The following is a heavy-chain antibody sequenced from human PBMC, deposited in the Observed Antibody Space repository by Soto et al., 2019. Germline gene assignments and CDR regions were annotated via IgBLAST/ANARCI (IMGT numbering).Heavy chain of an antibody. CDR3: AKGRDDFWSGYTFDY. J-gene: IGHJ4*02. CDR2: ISGSGGST. D-gene: IGHD3-3*01. CDR1: GFTFSSYA. V-gene: IGHV3-23*01. Sequence: GGSLRLSCAASGFTFSSYAMSWVRQAPGKGLEWVSAISGSGGSTYYADSVKGRFTISRDNSKNTLYLQMNSLRAEDTAVYYCAKGRDDFWSGYTFDYWGQGTLVTVSS.